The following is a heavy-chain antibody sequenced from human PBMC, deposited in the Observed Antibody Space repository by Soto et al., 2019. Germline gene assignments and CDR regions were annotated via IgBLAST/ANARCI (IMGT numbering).Heavy chain of an antibody. CDR2: IYYSGST. Sequence: PSETLSLTCTVSGGSISSYYWSWIRQPPGKGLEWIGYIYYSGSTNYNPSLKSRVTISVDTSKNQFSLKLSSVTAEDTAVYYCARDTPHLTILTGYPPVSIDYWGQGTLVTVSS. CDR3: ARDTPHLTILTGYPPVSIDY. V-gene: IGHV4-59*12. CDR1: GGSISSYY. D-gene: IGHD3-9*01. J-gene: IGHJ4*02.